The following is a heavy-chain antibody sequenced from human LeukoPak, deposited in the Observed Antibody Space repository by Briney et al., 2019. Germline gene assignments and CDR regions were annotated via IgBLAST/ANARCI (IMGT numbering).Heavy chain of an antibody. CDR3: ARVVPAATFDY. CDR1: GGSISSSNW. Sequence: SETLSLTCGVSGGSISSSNWWGWVRQPPGKGLEWIGEIYHSGSTNYNPSPKSRDTISVDKSKNQFSLKLSSVTAADTAVYYCARVVPAATFDYWGQGTLVTVSS. J-gene: IGHJ4*02. V-gene: IGHV4-4*02. D-gene: IGHD2-2*01. CDR2: IYHSGST.